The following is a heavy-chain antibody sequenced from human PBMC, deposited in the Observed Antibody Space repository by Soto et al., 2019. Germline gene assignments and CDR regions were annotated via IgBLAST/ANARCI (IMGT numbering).Heavy chain of an antibody. J-gene: IGHJ4*02. CDR2: ISGSGGST. V-gene: IGHV3-23*01. CDR1: AFTFSSYA. D-gene: IGHD2-2*01. Sequence: PGGSLRLSCAASAFTFSSYAMSWVRQAPGKGLEWVSAISGSGGSTYYADSVKGRFTISRDNSKNTLYLQMNSLRAEDTAVYYCAKEPAWRNQSVPSFEYWGQGTLDTVSS. CDR3: AKEPAWRNQSVPSFEY.